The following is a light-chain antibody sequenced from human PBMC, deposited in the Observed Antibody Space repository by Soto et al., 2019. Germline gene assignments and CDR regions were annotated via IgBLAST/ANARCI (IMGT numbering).Light chain of an antibody. CDR2: DAS. J-gene: IGKJ5*01. CDR1: QGIGDT. V-gene: IGKV3D-11*03. Sequence: EVVMRQSPATLSVSPGEGATLSCRASQGIGDTLAWYQHKPGQAPNLLIYDASNRATGIPARFSGSGSGTDFTLTISSLEPEDFAVYYCQQYGSPPITFGQGTRLEI. CDR3: QQYGSPPIT.